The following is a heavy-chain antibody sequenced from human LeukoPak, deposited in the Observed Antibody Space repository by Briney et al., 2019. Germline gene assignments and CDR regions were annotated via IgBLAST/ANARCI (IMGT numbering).Heavy chain of an antibody. Sequence: PGGSLRLSCAASGFTFSNAWMSWVRQAPGKGLEWVGRIKSKTDGGTTDYAAPVKGRFTISRDDSKNTLYLQMNSLKTEDTAVHYCTTYSSSWPKYYFDYWGQGTLVTVSS. CDR1: GFTFSNAW. D-gene: IGHD6-13*01. J-gene: IGHJ4*02. CDR3: TTYSSSWPKYYFDY. CDR2: IKSKTDGGTT. V-gene: IGHV3-15*01.